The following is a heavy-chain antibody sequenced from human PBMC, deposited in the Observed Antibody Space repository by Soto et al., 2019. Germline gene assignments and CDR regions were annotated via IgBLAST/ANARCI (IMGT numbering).Heavy chain of an antibody. D-gene: IGHD2-15*01. CDR2: IGHDGSEK. J-gene: IGHJ4*02. Sequence: QVQLVESGGGVVQPGGSLRLSCAASGFTFNKYGIHWVRQAPGKGLEWVAVIGHDGSEKYYADSVKGRFTISRDNSNNMVYLQMKSLRVEDTATYYCAKDGDRTYCSDGNCAVFDSWGQGSLVTVSS. CDR3: AKDGDRTYCSDGNCAVFDS. CDR1: GFTFNKYG. V-gene: IGHV3-33*06.